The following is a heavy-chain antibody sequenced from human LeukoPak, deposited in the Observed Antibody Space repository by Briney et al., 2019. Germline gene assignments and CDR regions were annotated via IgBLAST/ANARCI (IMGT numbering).Heavy chain of an antibody. CDR3: ARATRYYFDY. CDR1: GFTVSSNY. V-gene: IGHV3-53*01. CDR2: INSGGST. J-gene: IGHJ4*02. Sequence: PGGSLRLSCAASGFTVSSNYMSWVRQAPGKGLEWVSVINSGGSTYYADSVNGRFTISRDNSKNTLYLQMNSLRAEDTAVYYCARATRYYFDYWGQGTLVTVSS.